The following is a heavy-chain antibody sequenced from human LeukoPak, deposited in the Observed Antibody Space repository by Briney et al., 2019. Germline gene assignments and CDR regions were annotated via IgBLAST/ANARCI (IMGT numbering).Heavy chain of an antibody. CDR1: GGSFSGYY. D-gene: IGHD2-21*02. CDR2: INHSGST. J-gene: IGHJ4*02. Sequence: SETLSLTCAVYGGSFSGYYWSWISQPPGKGLEWIGEINHSGSTNYNPSLKSRVTISADTSKNQFALDLRSVTAADTAVYYCTRDIGDFVSDFWGQGTLVTVSS. V-gene: IGHV4-34*01. CDR3: TRDIGDFVSDF.